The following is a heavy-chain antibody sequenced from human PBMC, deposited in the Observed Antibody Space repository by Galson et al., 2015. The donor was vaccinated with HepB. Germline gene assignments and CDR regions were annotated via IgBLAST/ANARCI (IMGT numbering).Heavy chain of an antibody. J-gene: IGHJ4*02. CDR3: ARIRDGDRTGLLDY. CDR1: GFSLSTSGMC. CDR2: IDWDDDK. V-gene: IGHV2-70*11. D-gene: IGHD4-17*01. Sequence: PALVKPTQTLTLTCTFSGFSLSTSGMCVSWIRQPPGKALEWLARIDWDDDKYYSTSLKTRLTISKDTSKNQVVLTMTNMDPVDTATYYCARIRDGDRTGLLDYWGQGTLVTVSS.